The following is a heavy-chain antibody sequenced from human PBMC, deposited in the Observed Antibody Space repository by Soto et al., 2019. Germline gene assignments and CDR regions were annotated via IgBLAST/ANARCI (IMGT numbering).Heavy chain of an antibody. CDR1: GGSFTGYY. CDR3: VRGQPHRITIFEVVIRSYDYGMDV. D-gene: IGHD3-3*02. CDR2: INYRGSS. Sequence: SETLSLTCAVYGGSFTGYYWTWIRQTPGKGLEWIGEINYRGSSYYNPSLESRISMAVDTSKNQFSLKLRSVTAADTAVYFCVRGQPHRITIFEVVIRSYDYGMDVWGQGTTVTVS. V-gene: IGHV4-34*01. J-gene: IGHJ6*02.